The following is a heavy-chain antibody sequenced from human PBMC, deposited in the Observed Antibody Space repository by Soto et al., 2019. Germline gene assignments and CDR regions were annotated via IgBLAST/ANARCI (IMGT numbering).Heavy chain of an antibody. CDR2: ISYDGSNK. D-gene: IGHD1-26*01. V-gene: IGHV3-30*18. CDR1: GFTFSSYG. Sequence: QVQLVESGGGVVQPGRSLRLSCAASGFTFSSYGMHWVRQAPGKGLEWVAVISYDGSNKYYADSVKGRFTISRDNSKNTLYLQMNSLRAEDTAVYNCAKDVVVRATTGLGDYYYYYGMDVWGQGTTVTVSS. CDR3: AKDVVVRATTGLGDYYYYYGMDV. J-gene: IGHJ6*02.